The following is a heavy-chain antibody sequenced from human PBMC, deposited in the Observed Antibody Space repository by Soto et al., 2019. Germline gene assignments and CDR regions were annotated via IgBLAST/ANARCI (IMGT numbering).Heavy chain of an antibody. J-gene: IGHJ4*02. CDR1: GGSISSGDYY. V-gene: IGHV4-30-4*01. CDR3: AGYTAMVTYYFDY. CDR2: IYYSGST. Sequence: QVQLQESGPGLVKPSQTLSLTCTVSGGSISSGDYYWSWIRQPPGKGLEWIGYIYYSGSTYYNPSLKSRVTRSVDTSKNQFSLKLSSVTAADTAVYYCAGYTAMVTYYFDYWGQGTLVTVSS. D-gene: IGHD5-18*01.